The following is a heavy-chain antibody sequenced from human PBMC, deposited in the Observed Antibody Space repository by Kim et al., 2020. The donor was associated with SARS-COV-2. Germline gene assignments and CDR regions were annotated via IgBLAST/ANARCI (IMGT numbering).Heavy chain of an antibody. D-gene: IGHD3-9*01. J-gene: IGHJ6*02. CDR3: ARSGDILTGYSWYYYYGMDV. CDR1: GFTFSSYA. Sequence: GGSLRLSCAASGFTFSSYAMHWVRQAPGKGLEYVSAISSNGGSTYYANSVKGRFTISRDNSKNTLYLQMGSLRAEDMAVYYCARSGDILTGYSWYYYYGMDVWGQGTTVTVSS. CDR2: ISSNGGST. V-gene: IGHV3-64*01.